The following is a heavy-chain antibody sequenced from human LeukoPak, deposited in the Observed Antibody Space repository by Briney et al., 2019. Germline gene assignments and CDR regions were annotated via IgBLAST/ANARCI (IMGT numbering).Heavy chain of an antibody. CDR2: ISGSGGST. CDR1: GFTFSSYA. D-gene: IGHD3-9*01. J-gene: IGHJ4*02. Sequence: HSGGSLRLSCAASGFTFSSYAMSWVRQAPGKGLEWVSAISGSGGSTYYADSVKGRFTISRDNSKNTLYLQMNSLRAEDTAVYYCAKLAYYDILTGAWAYFDYWGQGTLVTVSS. CDR3: AKLAYYDILTGAWAYFDY. V-gene: IGHV3-23*01.